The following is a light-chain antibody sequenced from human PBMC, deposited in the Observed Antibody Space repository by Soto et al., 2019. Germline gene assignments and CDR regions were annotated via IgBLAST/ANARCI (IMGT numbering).Light chain of an antibody. Sequence: QSVLTQPASVSGSPGQSITISCTGTSSDVGGFNYVSWYQQHPGKAPKLLIFDVYSRPSGISNRFSGSKSGNTASLTISGLQAEDEADYYCISYTTSSSYVFGAGTKVTVL. CDR2: DVY. CDR3: ISYTTSSSYV. V-gene: IGLV2-14*01. J-gene: IGLJ1*01. CDR1: SSDVGGFNY.